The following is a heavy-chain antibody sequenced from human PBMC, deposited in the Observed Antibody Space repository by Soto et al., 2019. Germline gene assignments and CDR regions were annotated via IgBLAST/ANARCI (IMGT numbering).Heavy chain of an antibody. D-gene: IGHD3-16*02. Sequence: QVQLVESGGRVVQPGSSLRLSCADSGFTFSNFAMHWVRQTPGKGLEWVAVISNDGTKKVYADSVKGRFTISRDNSKNILYLEMNTLRTEDTAVYYCATIIVHYWGQGTLLTVSS. J-gene: IGHJ4*02. CDR3: ATIIVHY. CDR2: ISNDGTKK. CDR1: GFTFSNFA. V-gene: IGHV3-30-3*01.